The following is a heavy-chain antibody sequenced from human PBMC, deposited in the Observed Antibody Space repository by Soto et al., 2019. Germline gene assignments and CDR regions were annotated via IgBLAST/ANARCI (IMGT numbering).Heavy chain of an antibody. Sequence: ASVNVSCKASGYTFTSYGISWVRQAPGQGLEWMGWISAYNGNTNYVQKLQGRVTMTTDTSTSTAYMELRSLRSDDTAVYYCARDHRITIFGVVIIEGFDPWGQGTLVTVSS. CDR2: ISAYNGNT. CDR3: ARDHRITIFGVVIIEGFDP. CDR1: GYTFTSYG. V-gene: IGHV1-18*01. J-gene: IGHJ5*02. D-gene: IGHD3-3*01.